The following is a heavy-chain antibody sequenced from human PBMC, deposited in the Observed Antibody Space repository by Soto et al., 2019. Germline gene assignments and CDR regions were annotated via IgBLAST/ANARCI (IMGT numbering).Heavy chain of an antibody. CDR3: ARDYDESLTGQIGSNWFDP. J-gene: IGHJ5*02. CDR1: GYTFTSYG. V-gene: IGHV1-18*01. D-gene: IGHD3-9*01. CDR2: ISAYNGNT. Sequence: GASVKVSCKASGYTFTSYGISWVRQAPGQGLEWMGWISAYNGNTNYAQKLQGRVTMTTDTSTSTAYMELRSLRSDDTAVYYCARDYDESLTGQIGSNWFDPWGQGTLVTVSS.